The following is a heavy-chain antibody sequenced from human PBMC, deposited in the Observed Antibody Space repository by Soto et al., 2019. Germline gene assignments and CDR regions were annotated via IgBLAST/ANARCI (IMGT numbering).Heavy chain of an antibody. V-gene: IGHV3-23*01. J-gene: IGHJ4*02. D-gene: IGHD6-13*01. CDR3: AKDPRAYSTNMGYYFDY. Sequence: EVQLLESGGGLVQPGGSLRLSCAASGFTFSRHAMSWVRQAPGKGLGWVSTLSAFDNTYYADSVKGRFIISRDISKNTLSLQMNSLRVDDTAVYYCAKDPRAYSTNMGYYFDYWGQGSLVTVSS. CDR2: LSAFDNT. CDR1: GFTFSRHA.